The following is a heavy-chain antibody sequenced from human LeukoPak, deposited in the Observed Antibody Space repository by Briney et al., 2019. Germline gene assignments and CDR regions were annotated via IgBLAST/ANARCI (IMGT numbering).Heavy chain of an antibody. Sequence: GGSLRLSCAASGFTFSSYWMHWIRHAPGKGLEWASAISGSGGSTYYADSVKGRFTISRDNSKNTLYLQMNSLRAEDTAVYYCAKGSGYSYRDAFDIWGQGTMVTVSS. CDR1: GFTFSSYW. CDR3: AKGSGYSYRDAFDI. CDR2: ISGSGGST. V-gene: IGHV3-23*01. J-gene: IGHJ3*02. D-gene: IGHD5-18*01.